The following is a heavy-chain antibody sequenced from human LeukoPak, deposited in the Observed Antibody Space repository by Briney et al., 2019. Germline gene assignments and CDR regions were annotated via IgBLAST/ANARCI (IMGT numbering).Heavy chain of an antibody. CDR1: GGTFSSYA. CDR2: IIPILGIA. Sequence: ASVKVSCKASGGTFSSYAISWVRQAPGQGLEWMGRIIPILGIANYAQKFQGRVTITADKSTSTAYMELSSLRSEDTAVYYCARGSCSSGWRPTTLGYWGQGTLVTVSS. D-gene: IGHD6-19*01. CDR3: ARGSCSSGWRPTTLGY. J-gene: IGHJ4*02. V-gene: IGHV1-69*04.